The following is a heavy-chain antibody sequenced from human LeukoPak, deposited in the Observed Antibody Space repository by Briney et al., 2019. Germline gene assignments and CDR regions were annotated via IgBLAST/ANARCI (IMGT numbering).Heavy chain of an antibody. CDR2: ISAYNGNT. J-gene: IGHJ6*02. CDR3: ARDDATVTVYYYGMDV. D-gene: IGHD4-17*01. CDR1: GYTFTSYG. V-gene: IGHV1-18*01. Sequence: GASVKVSCKASGYTFTSYGISWVRQAPGQGLEWMGWISAYNGNTNYAQKLQGRVTMTTDTSTSTAYMELRSLRSDDTAVYYCARDDATVTVYYYGMDVWGQGTTVTVSS.